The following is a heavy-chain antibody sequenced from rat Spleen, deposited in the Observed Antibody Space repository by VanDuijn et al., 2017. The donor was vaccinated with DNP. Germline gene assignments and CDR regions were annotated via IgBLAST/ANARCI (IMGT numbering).Heavy chain of an antibody. CDR1: GYIFTSYF. J-gene: IGHJ4*01. CDR2: INTGSGGT. V-gene: IGHV1-43*01. Sequence: QIQLQQSGAELAKPGSSVKISCKASGYIFTSYFISWIKQTTGQGLEYIGYINTGSGGTNYNEKFKGKATLTVDKSSSTAFMQLSSLTPDDSAVYYCARGGLIRAYAMDAWGQGTSLSV. CDR3: ARGGLIRAYAMDA. D-gene: IGHD4-3*01.